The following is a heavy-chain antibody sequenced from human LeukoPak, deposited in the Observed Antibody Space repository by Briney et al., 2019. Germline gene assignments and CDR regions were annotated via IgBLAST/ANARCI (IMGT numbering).Heavy chain of an antibody. J-gene: IGHJ5*02. CDR2: VYYSGST. Sequence: PSETLSLTCTVSGGSISLFYWSWIRRPPGKGLEWLGYVYYSGSTSYNPSLKSRVTISVDTSKNQISLKLSSVSAADTAVYYCARTIRRVDSVYWFDPWGQGTLVTVSS. CDR1: GGSISLFY. V-gene: IGHV4-59*01. D-gene: IGHD5-18*01. CDR3: ARTIRRVDSVYWFDP.